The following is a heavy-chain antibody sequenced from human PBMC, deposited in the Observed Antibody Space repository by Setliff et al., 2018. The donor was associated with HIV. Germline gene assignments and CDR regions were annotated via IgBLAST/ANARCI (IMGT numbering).Heavy chain of an antibody. CDR1: GFTLTKAW. Sequence: GGSRRLSCVAPGFTLTKAWMSWVRQAPGMGMEWVGRIESKTDGGTTDYAAPVKGRFTISRDDSKNTLYLQMSSLKIEDTAVYYCTTFSSGFSSDSVDYWGQGTLVTVSS. J-gene: IGHJ4*02. V-gene: IGHV3-15*04. CDR3: TTFSSGFSSDSVDY. CDR2: IESKTDGGTT. D-gene: IGHD6-25*01.